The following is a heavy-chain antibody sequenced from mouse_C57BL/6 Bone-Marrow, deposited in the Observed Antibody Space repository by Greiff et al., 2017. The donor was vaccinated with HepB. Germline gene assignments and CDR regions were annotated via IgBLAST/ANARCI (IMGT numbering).Heavy chain of an antibody. D-gene: IGHD1-1*01. CDR1: GYTFTSYW. J-gene: IGHJ1*03. Sequence: QVQLQQSGAELVKPGASVKMSCKASGYTFTSYWITWVKQRPGQGLEWIGDIYPSSGSTNYNEKFKSKATLTVDTSSSTAYMQLSSLTSEDSAVYYCARGGLYYYGSTGYFDVWGTGTTVTVSS. CDR3: ARGGLYYYGSTGYFDV. V-gene: IGHV1-55*01. CDR2: IYPSSGST.